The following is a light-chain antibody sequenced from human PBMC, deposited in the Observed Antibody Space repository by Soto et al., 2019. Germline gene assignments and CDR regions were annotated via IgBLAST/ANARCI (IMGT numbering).Light chain of an antibody. V-gene: IGKV3-20*01. CDR1: QTVSSNY. CDR2: DAS. CDR3: QHYVRPPPSWT. J-gene: IGKJ1*01. Sequence: MVLTQSPGTLSLSAGERATLSCRASQTVSSNYLAWYQQKPGQPPRLLISDASSRATGIPARFIGSGSGTEFTLIISSLQPEDFAVYYCQHYVRPPPSWTFGQGTKAEIK.